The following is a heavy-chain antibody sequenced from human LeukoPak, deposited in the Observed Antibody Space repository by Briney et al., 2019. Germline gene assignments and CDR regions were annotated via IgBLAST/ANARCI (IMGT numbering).Heavy chain of an antibody. J-gene: IGHJ4*02. V-gene: IGHV3-7*01. D-gene: IGHD3-10*01. Sequence: PGGSLRLSCAVSGFTFSTDWMTWVRQAPGKGLEWVANIKPDGSDKYYVDSVKSRFTISRDNAKNSLCLQMNTLRAEDTAVVYYSRGISLWIGDYWGQGTLVSVSS. CDR2: IKPDGSDK. CDR1: GFTFSTDW. CDR3: SRGISLWIGDY.